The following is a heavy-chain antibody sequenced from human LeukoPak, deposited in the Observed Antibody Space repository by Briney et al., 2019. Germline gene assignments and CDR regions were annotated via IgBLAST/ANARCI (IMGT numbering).Heavy chain of an antibody. V-gene: IGHV4-34*01. Sequence: SETLSLTCAVYGGSFSGYYWSWIRQPPGKGLEWIGEINHSGSTNYNPSLKSRVTISVDTSKNQFSLKLSSVTAADTAVYYCARGRATTVKHFDYWGQGTLVTVSS. D-gene: IGHD4-17*01. CDR1: GGSFSGYY. J-gene: IGHJ4*02. CDR3: ARGRATTVKHFDY. CDR2: INHSGST.